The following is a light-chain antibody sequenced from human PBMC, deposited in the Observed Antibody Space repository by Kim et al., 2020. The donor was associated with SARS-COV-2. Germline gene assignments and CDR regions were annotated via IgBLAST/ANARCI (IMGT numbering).Light chain of an antibody. V-gene: IGLV2-14*01. CDR1: SSDVDDYNY. J-gene: IGLJ3*02. Sequence: QSALTQPASVSGSPGHSITISCTGTSSDVDDYNYVSWYQQHPGKAPKLMIYEVTKRPSGVSYRFSGSKSGNTASLTISGLQAEDEADYYCSSYTSSSGLMVFGGGTQLTVL. CDR3: SSYTSSSGLMV. CDR2: EVT.